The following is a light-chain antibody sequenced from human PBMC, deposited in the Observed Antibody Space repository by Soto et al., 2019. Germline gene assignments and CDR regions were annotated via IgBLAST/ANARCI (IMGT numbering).Light chain of an antibody. CDR2: EVS. CDR1: SSDVGGYKY. J-gene: IGLJ1*01. Sequence: QSVLTQPASVSGSPGQSITISCTGTSSDVGGYKYVSWYQQHPGKAPKLIIYEVSNRPSGVSNRFSGSKSGNTASLTISGLQAEDEADYSCSSYTSSSTHVFGTGTKVTVL. CDR3: SSYTSSSTHV. V-gene: IGLV2-14*01.